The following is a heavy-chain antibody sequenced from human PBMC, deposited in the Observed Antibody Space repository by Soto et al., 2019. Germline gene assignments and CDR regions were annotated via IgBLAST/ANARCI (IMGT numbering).Heavy chain of an antibody. CDR2: IYTSGST. CDR3: ARGRYGSGSYYNDL. D-gene: IGHD3-10*01. Sequence: SETLSLTCTVSGGSISSYYWSWIRQPAGKGLEWIGRIYTSGSTNYNPSLKSRVTMSVDTSKNQFSLKLSSVTAADTAVYYCARGRYGSGSYYNDLWGQGTLVTSPQ. V-gene: IGHV4-4*07. CDR1: GGSISSYY. J-gene: IGHJ5*02.